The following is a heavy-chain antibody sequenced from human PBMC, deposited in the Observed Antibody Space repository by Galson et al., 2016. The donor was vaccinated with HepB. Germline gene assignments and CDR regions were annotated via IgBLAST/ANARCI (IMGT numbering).Heavy chain of an antibody. CDR3: ASYCSSTSCYAGYGMDV. CDR1: GFTFSSYG. D-gene: IGHD2-2*01. CDR2: ISYDGSNK. J-gene: IGHJ6*02. Sequence: SLRLSCAASGFTFSSYGMHWVRQAPGKGLEWVAVISYDGSNKYYADSVKGRFTISRDNSKNTLYLQMNSLRAEDTAVYYCASYCSSTSCYAGYGMDVWGQGTTVTVSS. V-gene: IGHV3-30*03.